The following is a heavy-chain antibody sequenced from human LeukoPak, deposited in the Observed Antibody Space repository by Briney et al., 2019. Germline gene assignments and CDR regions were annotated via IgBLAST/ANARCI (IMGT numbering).Heavy chain of an antibody. CDR2: ISSSSSYI. Sequence: GGSLRLSCAASGFTFSRVWMNWVRQAPGKGLEWVSSISSSSSYIYYADSVKGRFTISRDNAKNSLYLQMNSLRAEDTAVYYCARDVQYYYDSSGYYRTAYYYYYYYMDVWGKGTTVTVSS. V-gene: IGHV3-21*01. CDR3: ARDVQYYYDSSGYYRTAYYYYYYYMDV. CDR1: GFTFSRVW. J-gene: IGHJ6*03. D-gene: IGHD3-22*01.